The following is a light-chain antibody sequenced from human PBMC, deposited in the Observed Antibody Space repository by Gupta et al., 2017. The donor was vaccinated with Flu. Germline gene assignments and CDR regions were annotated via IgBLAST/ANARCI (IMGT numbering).Light chain of an antibody. J-gene: IGLJ2*01. CDR3: WLDDSGARV. CDR1: TGAVTITHY. CDR2: DTT. V-gene: IGLV7-46*01. Sequence: VTQEPSLTVSPGVTVTLTCVSSTGAVTITHYPYWFQQKPGQAPRTLIYDTTNKHSWTPARFSGYLLGGKAALTLAGAQPEDEADYDCWLDDSGARVFGGGTKLTVL.